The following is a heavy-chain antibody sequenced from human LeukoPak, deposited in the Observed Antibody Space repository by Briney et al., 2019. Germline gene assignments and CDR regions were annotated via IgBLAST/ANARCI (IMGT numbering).Heavy chain of an antibody. CDR2: ITWNRDNI. D-gene: IGHD3-22*01. Sequence: GRSLRLSCAASGFTFSSYGMHWARHTPGKGLEWVAGITWNRDNIGYGDSVKGRFTISRDNVKNVLYLQMNSLRPEDTALYYCAKDLSSAITSALVLDVWGQGTTVTVS. J-gene: IGHJ6*02. V-gene: IGHV3-9*01. CDR1: GFTFSSYG. CDR3: AKDLSSAITSALVLDV.